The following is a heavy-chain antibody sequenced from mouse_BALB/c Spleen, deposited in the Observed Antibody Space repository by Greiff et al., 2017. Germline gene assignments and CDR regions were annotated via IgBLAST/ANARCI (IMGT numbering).Heavy chain of an antibody. Sequence: EVKLVESGGGLVQPGGSLKLSCAASGFTFSSYTMSWVRQTPEKRLEWVAYISNGGGSTYYPDTVKGRFTISRDNAKNTLYLQMSSLKSEDTAMYYCARRGNYDPRGFDVWGAGTTVTVSS. V-gene: IGHV5-12-2*01. J-gene: IGHJ1*01. D-gene: IGHD2-1*01. CDR3: ARRGNYDPRGFDV. CDR1: GFTFSSYT. CDR2: ISNGGGST.